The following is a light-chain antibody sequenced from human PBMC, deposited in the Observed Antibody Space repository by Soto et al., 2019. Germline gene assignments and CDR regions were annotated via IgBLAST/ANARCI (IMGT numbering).Light chain of an antibody. Sequence: QSALTQPPSASGSPGQSVAISCTGTSSDVGGYNYVSWYQHHPGKAPKLMIYEVSSRPSGVSERFSGSKSGNTASLTVSGLQAEDAADYYCCSYSGSSNWVFGGGTQLTVL. CDR3: CSYSGSSNWV. J-gene: IGLJ3*02. CDR1: SSDVGGYNY. CDR2: EVS. V-gene: IGLV2-8*01.